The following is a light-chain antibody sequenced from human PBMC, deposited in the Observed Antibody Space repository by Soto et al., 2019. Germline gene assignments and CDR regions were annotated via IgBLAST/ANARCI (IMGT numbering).Light chain of an antibody. J-gene: IGKJ1*01. CDR3: QQYQSYSQ. CDR1: ESINSW. CDR2: TAS. Sequence: DIQMTQSPSTLSASVGDRVTITCRASESINSWLAWYQQKPGKAPKLLIYTASNLESGVPSRFSGSGSGTEFTLTITSLQPDDFATYYCQQYQSYSQFGQGTKVDIK. V-gene: IGKV1-5*03.